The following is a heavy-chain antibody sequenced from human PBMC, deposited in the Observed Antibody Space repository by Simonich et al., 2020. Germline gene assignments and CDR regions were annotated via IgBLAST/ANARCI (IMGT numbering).Heavy chain of an antibody. J-gene: IGHJ4*02. CDR1: GGSISSYY. CDR2: IYYSGCT. Sequence: QVQLQESGPGLVKPSETLSLTCTVSGGSISSYYWSWIRQPPGKGLEWIGYIYYSGCTTHNPSLKSRVTISVDTSKNQFSLKLSSVTAADTAVYYCASRGWSGYYDYWGQGTLVTVSS. D-gene: IGHD3-3*01. V-gene: IGHV4-59*08. CDR3: ASRGWSGYYDY.